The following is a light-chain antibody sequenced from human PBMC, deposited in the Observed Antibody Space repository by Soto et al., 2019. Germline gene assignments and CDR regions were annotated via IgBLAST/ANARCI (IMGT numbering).Light chain of an antibody. J-gene: IGKJ4*01. CDR1: QSVRSNS. CDR3: QQYGSTPLT. V-gene: IGKV3-20*01. Sequence: EIVLTQSPDTLSLSPGERATLSCRASQSVRSNSLAWYQQKPGQAPRFLIYDASSRATGIPDRFSGSGSGTNFTLTISRPGPEDFAVKYCQQYGSTPLTFGGGTKVDIK. CDR2: DAS.